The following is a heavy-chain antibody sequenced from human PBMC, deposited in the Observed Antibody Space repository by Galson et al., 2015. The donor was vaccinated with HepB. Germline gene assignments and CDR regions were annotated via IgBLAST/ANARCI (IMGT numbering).Heavy chain of an antibody. CDR3: AVSVRAARPFINYYYHMDV. Sequence: SLRLSCAVSGFMVNNNYMNWVRQAPGKGLEWVSVIYSGGSTNYAASVRGRFTISRDNSKNTLFLHMNRLRAEDTAVYYCAVSVRAARPFINYYYHMDVWGKGTAVTVSS. V-gene: IGHV3-53*01. D-gene: IGHD6-6*01. CDR2: IYSGGST. J-gene: IGHJ6*03. CDR1: GFMVNNNY.